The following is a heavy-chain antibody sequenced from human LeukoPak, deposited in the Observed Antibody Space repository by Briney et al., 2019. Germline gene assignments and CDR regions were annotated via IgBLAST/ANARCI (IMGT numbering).Heavy chain of an antibody. CDR2: INHSGST. CDR3: ARQYGVGWLPKHYYYYYMDV. CDR1: GGSFSGYY. Sequence: SETLSLTCAVYGGSFSGYYWSWIRQPPGKGLEWIGEINHSGSTNYNPSLKSRVTISVDTSKNQFSLKLSSVTAADTAVYYCARQYGVGWLPKHYYYYYMDVWGKGTTVTVSS. J-gene: IGHJ6*03. V-gene: IGHV4-34*01. D-gene: IGHD5-18*01.